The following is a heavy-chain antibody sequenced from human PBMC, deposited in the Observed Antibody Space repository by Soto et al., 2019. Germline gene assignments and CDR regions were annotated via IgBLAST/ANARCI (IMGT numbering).Heavy chain of an antibody. CDR3: AKDLEYSSSSRHDWFAP. V-gene: IGHV3-23*01. Sequence: PGGSLRLSCAASGFTFSSYAMSWVRQAPGKGLEWVSAISGSGGSTYYADSVKGRFTISRDNSKNTLYLQMNSLRAEDTAVYYCAKDLEYSSSSRHDWFAPWGQGTLVTVSS. J-gene: IGHJ5*02. CDR2: ISGSGGST. D-gene: IGHD6-6*01. CDR1: GFTFSSYA.